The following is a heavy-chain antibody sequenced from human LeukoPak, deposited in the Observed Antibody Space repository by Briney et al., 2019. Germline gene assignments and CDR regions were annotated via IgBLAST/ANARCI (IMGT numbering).Heavy chain of an antibody. CDR3: AREAPDQNWFDP. V-gene: IGHV1-18*01. J-gene: IGHJ5*02. CDR1: GGTFSSYA. CDR2: ISAYNGNT. Sequence: ASVKVSCKASGGTFSSYAISWVRQAPGQGLEWMGWISAYNGNTNYAQKLQGRVTMTTDTSTSTAYMELRSLRSDDTAVYYCAREAPDQNWFDPWGQGTLVTVSS.